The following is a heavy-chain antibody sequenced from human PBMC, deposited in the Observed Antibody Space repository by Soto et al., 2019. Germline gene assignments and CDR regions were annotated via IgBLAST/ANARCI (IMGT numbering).Heavy chain of an antibody. D-gene: IGHD3-10*01. CDR1: GGSINDYY. J-gene: IGHJ3*02. CDR3: AREEVYYYGSGSTHDAFDI. Sequence: SETLSLTCTVSGGSINDYYWNWIRKPPGKGLEWLGYIYYSGSTNYSPALKSRVTISVDTSKNQFSLKVTSVTAADTAVYYCAREEVYYYGSGSTHDAFDIWGQGTMVTVSS. CDR2: IYYSGST. V-gene: IGHV4-59*01.